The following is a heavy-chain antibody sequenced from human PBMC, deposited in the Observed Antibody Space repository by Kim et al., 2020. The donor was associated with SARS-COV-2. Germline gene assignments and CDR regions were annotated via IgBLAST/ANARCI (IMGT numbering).Heavy chain of an antibody. D-gene: IGHD2-2*01. CDR3: ARDRAIVVVPAARKPYY. J-gene: IGHJ6*01. V-gene: IGHV3-30*04. Sequence: GGSLRLSCAASGFTFSSYAMHWVRQAPGKGLEWVAVISYDGSNKYYADSVKGRFTISRDNSKNTKYLQMNSLRAEDTAVYYCARDRAIVVVPAARKPYY. CDR1: GFTFSSYA. CDR2: ISYDGSNK.